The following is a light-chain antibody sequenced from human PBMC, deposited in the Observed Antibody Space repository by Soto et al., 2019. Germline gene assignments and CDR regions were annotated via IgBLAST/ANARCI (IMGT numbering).Light chain of an antibody. CDR1: QSISSW. Sequence: DIQMTQSPSTLSASVGDRVTITCRASQSISSWLAWYQQKPGKAPKLLIYKASSLESGVPVRFSGSASGTDFTLTIRNMQREDFATYYCLQTYNLPRTFGQGTKVDIK. CDR3: LQTYNLPRT. V-gene: IGKV1-5*03. CDR2: KAS. J-gene: IGKJ1*01.